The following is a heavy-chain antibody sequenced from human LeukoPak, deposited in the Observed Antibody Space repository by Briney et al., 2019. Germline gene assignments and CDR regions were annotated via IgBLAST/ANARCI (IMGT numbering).Heavy chain of an antibody. CDR1: GITFDDYA. CDR2: ISWNSGSI. Sequence: GRSLRLSCAASGITFDDYAMHWVRQAPGKGLEWVSGISWNSGSIGYADSVKGRFTISRDNAKNSLYLQMNSLRAEDTAVYYCARGQVVGATFGMDVWGKGTTVTVSS. J-gene: IGHJ6*04. D-gene: IGHD1-26*01. CDR3: ARGQVVGATFGMDV. V-gene: IGHV3-9*01.